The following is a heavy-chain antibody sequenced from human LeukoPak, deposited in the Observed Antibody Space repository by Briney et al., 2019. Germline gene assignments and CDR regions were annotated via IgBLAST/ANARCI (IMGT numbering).Heavy chain of an antibody. J-gene: IGHJ5*02. Sequence: PSETLSLTCTVSGGSISSSGYYWGWIRQPPGKGLEWIGSIYYSGSTYYNPSLKSRVTISVDTSKNQFSLRLSSVTAADTAVYYCARALRFSTRYGSNWFDPWGQGTLVTVSS. CDR2: IYYSGST. D-gene: IGHD3-10*01. CDR1: GGSISSSGYY. V-gene: IGHV4-39*01. CDR3: ARALRFSTRYGSNWFDP.